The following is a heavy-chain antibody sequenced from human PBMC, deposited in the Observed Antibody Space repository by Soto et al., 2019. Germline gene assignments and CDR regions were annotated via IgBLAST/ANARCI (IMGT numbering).Heavy chain of an antibody. V-gene: IGHV4-31*03. J-gene: IGHJ6*02. Sequence: SETLSLTCTVSGGSISSGGYYWSWIRQHPGKGLEWIGYIYYSGSTYYNPSLKSRVTISVDTSKNQFSLKLSSVTAADTAVYYCARDRLGLDYYGSGSHGDYYYGMDVWGQGTTVTVSS. CDR3: ARDRLGLDYYGSGSHGDYYYGMDV. D-gene: IGHD3-10*01. CDR2: IYYSGST. CDR1: GGSISSGGYY.